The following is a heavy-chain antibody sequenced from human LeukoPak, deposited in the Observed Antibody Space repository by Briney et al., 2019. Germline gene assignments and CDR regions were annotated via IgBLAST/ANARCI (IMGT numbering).Heavy chain of an antibody. V-gene: IGHV3-43*02. D-gene: IGHD3-22*01. CDR1: GFNFVDYA. CDR3: ARAPYYYDSSGYDTDY. J-gene: IGHJ4*02. CDR2: ISGDGAST. Sequence: GGSLRLSCAASGFNFVDYAMHWVRQAPGKGLEWVSLISGDGASTYYADSLKGRFTISRDNSKNSLSLQMNNLKTEDTALYYCARAPYYYDSSGYDTDYWGQGTLVTVSS.